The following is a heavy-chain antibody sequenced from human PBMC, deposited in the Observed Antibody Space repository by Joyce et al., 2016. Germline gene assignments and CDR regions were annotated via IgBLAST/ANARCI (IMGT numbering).Heavy chain of an antibody. CDR2: INPDRGDT. V-gene: IGHV1-2*02. CDR1: GFSFSGYY. CDR3: AREYGGTFYFDY. J-gene: IGHJ4*02. Sequence: QVQLVQAGAEVKNPGASVTVSCKASGFSFSGYYIPWVRQAPGQGLEWMRWINPDRGDTIYAQKFQGRVTMTRDTSISTVYLELGRLTSDDTALYYCAREYGGTFYFDYWGQVTLVTVSS. D-gene: IGHD4-23*01.